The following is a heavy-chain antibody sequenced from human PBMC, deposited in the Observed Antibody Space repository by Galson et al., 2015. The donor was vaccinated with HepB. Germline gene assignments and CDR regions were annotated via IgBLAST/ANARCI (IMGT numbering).Heavy chain of an antibody. CDR3: ATFAGYSYGYRDDY. J-gene: IGHJ4*02. Sequence: SVKVSCKVSGYTLTELSMHWVRQAPGKGLEWMGGFDPEDGETIYAQKFQGRVTMTEDTSTDTAYMELSSLRSEDTAVYYCATFAGYSYGYRDDYWGQGTLVTVSS. D-gene: IGHD5-18*01. CDR2: FDPEDGET. V-gene: IGHV1-24*01. CDR1: GYTLTELS.